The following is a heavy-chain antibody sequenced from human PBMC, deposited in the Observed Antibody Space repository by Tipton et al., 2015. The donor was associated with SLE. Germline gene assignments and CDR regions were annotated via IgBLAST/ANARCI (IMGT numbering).Heavy chain of an antibody. D-gene: IGHD3-10*01. CDR3: ARRPWGGFDY. CDR1: GGSMSSDTYY. V-gene: IGHV4-61*09. Sequence: TLSLTCTVSGGSMSSDTYYWSWIRQPAGKGLEWIGYMYSSGSTNYNPSLKSRVAISIDTSKNQFSLRLSSVTAADTAVYYCARRPWGGFDYWGQGTLVTVSS. CDR2: MYSSGST. J-gene: IGHJ4*02.